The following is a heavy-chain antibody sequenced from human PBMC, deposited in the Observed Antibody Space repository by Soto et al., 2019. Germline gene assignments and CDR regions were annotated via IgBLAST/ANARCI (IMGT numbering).Heavy chain of an antibody. V-gene: IGHV3-23*01. J-gene: IGHJ6*02. CDR1: GFTFSSFA. CDR2: ISGNATST. CDR3: AKKAGIISRYGLDV. Sequence: GGSLRLSCAASGFTFSSFAMNWVRQAPGKGLEWVAVISGNATSTYYAESVKGSFTISRDNSKNTMYLQMNSLRAEDTAVYYCAKKAGIISRYGLDVWGQGTTVTVSS.